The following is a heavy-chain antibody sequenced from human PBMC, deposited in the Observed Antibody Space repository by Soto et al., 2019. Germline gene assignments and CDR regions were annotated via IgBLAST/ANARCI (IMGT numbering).Heavy chain of an antibody. CDR2: ISGRGLTT. CDR1: GFTFSTYA. D-gene: IGHD1-1*01. J-gene: IGHJ4*02. Sequence: EVQLLESGGGLVQPGGSLRLSCAASGFTFSTYAMSWVRQAPGKGLEWVSIISGRGLTTYYADSVKGRFTISRDNSKNTLYLQMNSLRAEATAVYSCGKAAGWHDPFDYWGQGALVTVSS. V-gene: IGHV3-23*01. CDR3: GKAAGWHDPFDY.